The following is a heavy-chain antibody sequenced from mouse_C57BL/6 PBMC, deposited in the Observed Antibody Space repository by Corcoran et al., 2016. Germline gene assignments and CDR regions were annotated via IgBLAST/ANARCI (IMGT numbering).Heavy chain of an antibody. CDR1: GYTFTDYY. CDR3: ARSGSWFAY. Sequence: EVQLQQSGPVLVKPGASVKMSCKASGYTFTDYYMNWVKQSHGKSLEWIGVINPYNGGTSYNQKLKGKATLTVDKSSSTAYMELNSLTSEDSAVYYCARSGSWFAYWGQGTLVTVSA. V-gene: IGHV1-19*01. CDR2: INPYNGGT. J-gene: IGHJ3*01. D-gene: IGHD4-1*01.